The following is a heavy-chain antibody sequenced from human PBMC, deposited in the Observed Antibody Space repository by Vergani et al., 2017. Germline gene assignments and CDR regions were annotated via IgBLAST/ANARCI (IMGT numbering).Heavy chain of an antibody. CDR1: GFTFSSYA. V-gene: IGHV3-23*01. CDR2: LRGSGGNT. D-gene: IGHD3-9*01. J-gene: IGHJ4*02. Sequence: EVQLLESGGNLIQPGGSLRLSCGASGFTFSSYAMTWVRLSPGKGLQWVSALRGSGGNTVYTDSVKGRFTVSRDNSKDTLYLQMNSLSTKDTAIYYCAKQYFVLGNYLFDYWGREALFTVSS. CDR3: AKQYFVLGNYLFDY.